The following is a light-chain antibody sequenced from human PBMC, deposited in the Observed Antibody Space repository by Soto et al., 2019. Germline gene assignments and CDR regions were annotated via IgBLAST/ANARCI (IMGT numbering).Light chain of an antibody. CDR1: SNDLGGYNY. Sequence: QSALTQPPSASGSPGQSVTISCTGTSNDLGGYNYVSWYQHHPGKAPKLIIYDVSERPSGVPDRFSGSKSGNTASLTVSGLQAEDEADYYCSSYGGSDKLIFGGGTKLTVL. CDR2: DVS. J-gene: IGLJ2*01. V-gene: IGLV2-8*01. CDR3: SSYGGSDKLI.